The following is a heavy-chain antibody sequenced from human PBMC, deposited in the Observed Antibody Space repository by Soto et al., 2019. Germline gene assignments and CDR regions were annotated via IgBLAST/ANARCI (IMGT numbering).Heavy chain of an antibody. Sequence: QVQLVQSGAEVKKPGSSVKVSCKASGGTFSSYAISWVRQAPGQGLEWMGGIIPIFGTANYAQKFQGRVTITADESTSTAYMELSSLRSEDTAVDYCARAGSGGRDYYYYGMDVWGQGTTVTVSS. CDR1: GGTFSSYA. CDR2: IIPIFGTA. D-gene: IGHD2-15*01. V-gene: IGHV1-69*12. J-gene: IGHJ6*02. CDR3: ARAGSGGRDYYYYGMDV.